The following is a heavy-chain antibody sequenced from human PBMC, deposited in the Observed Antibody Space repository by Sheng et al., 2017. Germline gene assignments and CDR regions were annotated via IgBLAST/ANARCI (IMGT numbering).Heavy chain of an antibody. CDR1: GFTFSSHG. D-gene: IGHD6-13*01. V-gene: IGHV3-48*03. Sequence: EVQLVESGGGLVQPGGSLRFSCAASGFTFSSHGMNWVRQAPGKGLEWISYITGSGSTMYYADSVKGRFTISRDNAKNSLFLQMNGLTDDDTAIYYCVRYPTNVAAAGWGRYFDYWGQGTLVTVSS. CDR3: VRYPTNVAAAGWGRYFDY. CDR2: ITGSGSTM. J-gene: IGHJ4*02.